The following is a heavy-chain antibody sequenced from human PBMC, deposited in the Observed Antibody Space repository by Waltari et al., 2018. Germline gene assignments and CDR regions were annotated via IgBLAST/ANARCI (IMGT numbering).Heavy chain of an antibody. V-gene: IGHV3-74*01. J-gene: IGHJ4*02. D-gene: IGHD5-12*01. CDR1: GFTFRDYW. Sequence: EVQLVESGGGALQPGGSLRLSYAASGFTFRDYWMYWVRQGPGEVLLLFSLMNRDGSTTTYAVSVNVRFTISGDNSKNTLDLQMNSVGVEDSAVYFCVRGGSYGSMDYWGQGTLVSVSS. CDR2: MNRDGSTT. CDR3: VRGGSYGSMDY.